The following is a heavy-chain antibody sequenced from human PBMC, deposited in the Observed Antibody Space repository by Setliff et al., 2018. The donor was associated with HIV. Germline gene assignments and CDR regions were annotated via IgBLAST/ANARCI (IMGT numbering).Heavy chain of an antibody. Sequence: GGSLRLSCAASEFTFRTHAMSWVRQAPGKGLVWVSRVNSDGSSKTYADSVKDRFTISRDNAKNTLYLQMNSLRAEDTGVYYCHSGYDTEEQSYFDYWGQGTLVTVSS. CDR3: HSGYDTEEQSYFDY. CDR1: EFTFRTHA. CDR2: VNSDGSSK. D-gene: IGHD5-12*01. V-gene: IGHV3-74*01. J-gene: IGHJ4*02.